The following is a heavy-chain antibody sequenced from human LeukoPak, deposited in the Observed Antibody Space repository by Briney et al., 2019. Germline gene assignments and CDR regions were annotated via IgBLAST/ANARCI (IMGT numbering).Heavy chain of an antibody. D-gene: IGHD3-22*01. Sequence: GASMKVSCKASGYTFTSYGISWVRQAPGQGLEWMGWISAYNGNTNYAQKLQGRVTMTTDTSTSTAYMELRSLRSDDTAVYYCARHGTPYYYNSSGYYPVDYWGQGTLVTVSS. J-gene: IGHJ4*02. V-gene: IGHV1-18*01. CDR2: ISAYNGNT. CDR1: GYTFTSYG. CDR3: ARHGTPYYYNSSGYYPVDY.